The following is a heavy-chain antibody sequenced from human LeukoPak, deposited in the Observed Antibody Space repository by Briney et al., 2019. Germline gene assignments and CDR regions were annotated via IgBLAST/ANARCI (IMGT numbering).Heavy chain of an antibody. Sequence: GGSLTLSCAVSGLTLTDAWVSWVRQAPGKGLEWVARITASGTENYAAPVKARFTASRDDSKTTVYLQMKSLTTDDTAVYYCTTAPTRTWLPYFGYWGQGTVVTVSS. CDR3: TTAPTRTWLPYFGY. V-gene: IGHV3-15*01. CDR2: ITASGTE. D-gene: IGHD1-1*01. J-gene: IGHJ4*02. CDR1: GLTLTDAW.